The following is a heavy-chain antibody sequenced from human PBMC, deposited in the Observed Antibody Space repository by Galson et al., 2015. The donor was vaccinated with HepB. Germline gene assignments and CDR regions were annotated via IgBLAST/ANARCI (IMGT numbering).Heavy chain of an antibody. V-gene: IGHV3-9*01. CDR1: GFTFDDYA. D-gene: IGHD3-3*01. CDR3: AKGAPLTIFGVVTKNYYYYGMDV. CDR2: ISWNSGSI. Sequence: SLRLSCAASGFTFDDYAMHWVRQAPGKGLEWVSGISWNSGSIGYADSVKGRFTISRDNAKNSLYLQMNSLRAEDTALYCCAKGAPLTIFGVVTKNYYYYGMDVWGQGTTVTVSS. J-gene: IGHJ6*02.